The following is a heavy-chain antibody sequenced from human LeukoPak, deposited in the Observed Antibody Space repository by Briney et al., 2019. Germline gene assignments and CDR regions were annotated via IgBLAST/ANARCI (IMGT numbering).Heavy chain of an antibody. Sequence: GGSLRLSCAASGFTFSSYWMSWVRQAPGKGLEWVANIKQDGSEKYYVDSVKGRFTISRDNAKNSLYLQMNSLRAEDTAVYYCARERDLLWFGELPYWGQGTLVTVSS. V-gene: IGHV3-7*01. CDR1: GFTFSSYW. J-gene: IGHJ4*02. D-gene: IGHD3-10*01. CDR2: IKQDGSEK. CDR3: ARERDLLWFGELPY.